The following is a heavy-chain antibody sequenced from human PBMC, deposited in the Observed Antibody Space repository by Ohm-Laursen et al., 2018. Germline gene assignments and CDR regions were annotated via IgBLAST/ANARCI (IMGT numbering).Heavy chain of an antibody. J-gene: IGHJ5*02. CDR3: ARGAYAS. D-gene: IGHD3-16*01. CDR1: GFSFSADW. Sequence: GSLRLSCAASGFSFSADWMYWVRQAPGKGLEWVANIKQDGSEKCYVDSVKGRFTISRDNAKNSLYLQMNSLRADDTAVYYCARGAYASWGQGTLVTVSS. CDR2: IKQDGSEK. V-gene: IGHV3-7*01.